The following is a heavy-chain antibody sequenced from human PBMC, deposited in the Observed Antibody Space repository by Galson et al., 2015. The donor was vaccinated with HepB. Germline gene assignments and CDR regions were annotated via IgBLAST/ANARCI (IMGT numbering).Heavy chain of an antibody. D-gene: IGHD3-10*01. J-gene: IGHJ1*01. CDR1: GGSVSTYT. CDR3: ARGPWFGELTKILVFQH. V-gene: IGHV1-69*13. CDR2: IIPVFGTT. Sequence: SVKVSCKASGGSVSTYTINWVRQVPGQGLDWMGAIIPVFGTTTYAQKFQGRVTITADESTSTAYMELRSLRSDDTAVYYCARGPWFGELTKILVFQHWGQGTLVTVSS.